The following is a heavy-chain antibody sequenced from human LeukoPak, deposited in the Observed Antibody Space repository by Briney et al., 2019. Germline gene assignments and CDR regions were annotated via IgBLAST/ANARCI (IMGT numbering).Heavy chain of an antibody. CDR3: ARGPSWGSEGPDAFDI. J-gene: IGHJ3*02. CDR2: INPSSGST. Sequence: ASVKVSCKASGSTFTRYYIHWVRQAPGQGLDWMGMINPSSGSTRFAQMFQDRVTMTRDTSTSAVYMELSSLTSEDTAMYYCARGPSWGSEGPDAFDIWGQGTMVTVSS. D-gene: IGHD7-27*01. CDR1: GSTFTRYY. V-gene: IGHV1-46*01.